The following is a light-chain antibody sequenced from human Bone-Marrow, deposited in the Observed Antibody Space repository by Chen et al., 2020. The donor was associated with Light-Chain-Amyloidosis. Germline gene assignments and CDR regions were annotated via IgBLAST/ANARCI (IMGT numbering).Light chain of an antibody. CDR1: ESVSTN. J-gene: IGKJ1*01. CDR2: GAS. Sequence: EIVLTQSPAILPVSPGERAALSCRASESVSTNLAWYQQKPGQAPSLLIYGASTRATGIPTRFSGSGSGTEFTLTISSLQSEDFAVYFCQQYSYWPPWTFGQGTKVEIK. CDR3: QQYSYWPPWT. V-gene: IGKV3-15*01.